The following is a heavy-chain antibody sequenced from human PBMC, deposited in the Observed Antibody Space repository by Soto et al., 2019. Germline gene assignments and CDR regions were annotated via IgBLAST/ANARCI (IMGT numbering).Heavy chain of an antibody. V-gene: IGHV4-59*01. J-gene: IGHJ4*02. CDR2: IFYSGST. CDR3: ATAPIEDSSGYRFDY. D-gene: IGHD3-22*01. CDR1: GVSIRSYY. Sequence: SETLYLTCTVTGVSIRSYYRRWIRQPPGKGLEWIGFIFYSGSTSYNPSLKSRVTISIDASEYQFSLKLNSVTAADTAVYYCATAPIEDSSGYRFDYWGQGTLVTVS.